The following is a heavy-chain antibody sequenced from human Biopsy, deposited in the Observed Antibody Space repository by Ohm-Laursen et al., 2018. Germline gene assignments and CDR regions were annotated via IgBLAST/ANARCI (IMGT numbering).Heavy chain of an antibody. J-gene: IGHJ4*02. Sequence: SLRLSCTASEFNVARNHMNWVRQAPGKGLEWVSMIHGSGRTDYADSVKGRCTVSRDNSKDTDYLHMNALRVDDTAMYYCAGAGGHSFWGQGALVTVSS. D-gene: IGHD3-16*01. V-gene: IGHV3-66*01. CDR3: AGAGGHSF. CDR1: EFNVARNH. CDR2: IHGSGRT.